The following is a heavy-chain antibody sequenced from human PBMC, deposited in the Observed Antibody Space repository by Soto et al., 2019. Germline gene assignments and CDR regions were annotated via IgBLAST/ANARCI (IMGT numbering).Heavy chain of an antibody. D-gene: IGHD7-27*01. CDR3: ASYRNWDPTRESYYYYGMEV. CDR2: ISVYNGNT. V-gene: IGHV1-18*01. J-gene: IGHJ6*01. CDR1: GYTFFSYA. Sequence: ASVTVSRQASGYTFFSYAISWVRQAPGQGLAWMGWISVYNGNTNYPQRLQGRVTMTTDTSTSTAYMELRSLRSDDTAVYYCASYRNWDPTRESYYYYGMEVWGQGTTVTLSS.